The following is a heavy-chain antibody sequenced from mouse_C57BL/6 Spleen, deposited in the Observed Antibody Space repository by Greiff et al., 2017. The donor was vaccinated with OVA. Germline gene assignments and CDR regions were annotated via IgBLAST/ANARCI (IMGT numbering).Heavy chain of an antibody. CDR1: GFNIKNTY. CDR2: IDPANGNT. J-gene: IGHJ1*03. Sequence: VHVKQSVAELVRPGASVKLSCTASGFNIKNTYMHWVKQRPEQGLEWIGRIDPANGNTKYAPKFQGKATITADTSSNTAYLQLSSLTSEDTAIYYCARNYGSSYGYFDVWGTGTTVTVSS. CDR3: ARNYGSSYGYFDV. V-gene: IGHV14-3*01. D-gene: IGHD1-1*01.